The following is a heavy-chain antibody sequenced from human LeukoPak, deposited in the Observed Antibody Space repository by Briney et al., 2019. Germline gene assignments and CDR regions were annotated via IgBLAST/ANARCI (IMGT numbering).Heavy chain of an antibody. J-gene: IGHJ6*03. D-gene: IGHD5-18*01. CDR1: GGSISSYY. CDR3: ARSGYSYGYSHYYYYMDV. CDR2: IYTSGST. V-gene: IGHV4-4*07. Sequence: SETLSLTCTVSGGSISSYYWSWLRQPAGKGLEWIGRIYTSGSTNYNPSLKSRVTMSVDTSKNQFSLKLSSVTAADTAVYYCARSGYSYGYSHYYYYMDVWGKGTTVTVSS.